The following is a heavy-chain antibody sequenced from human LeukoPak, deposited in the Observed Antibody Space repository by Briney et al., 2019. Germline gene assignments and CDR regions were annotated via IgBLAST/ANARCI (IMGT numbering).Heavy chain of an antibody. V-gene: IGHV3-74*01. CDR1: GFTFSSYG. D-gene: IGHD3-3*01. Sequence: PGGSLRLSCAASGFTFSSYGMHWVRQAPGKGLVWVSRINSDGSSTSYADSVKGRFTISRDNAKNTLYLQMNSLRAEDTAVYYCAREYYDFWSGHYYYMDVWGKGTTVTVSS. J-gene: IGHJ6*03. CDR2: INSDGSST. CDR3: AREYYDFWSGHYYYMDV.